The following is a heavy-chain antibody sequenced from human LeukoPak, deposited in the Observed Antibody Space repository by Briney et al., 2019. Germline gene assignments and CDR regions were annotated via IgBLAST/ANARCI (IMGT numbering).Heavy chain of an antibody. CDR3: ARNQEIDYYDSSGFYWGVEY. CDR1: GFTFSSYS. CDR2: ISGGGGTI. D-gene: IGHD3-22*01. V-gene: IGHV3-48*01. Sequence: GGSLRLSCAASGFTFSSYSMNWVRQAPGKGLEWVSFISGGGGTIYYADSVKGRFTISRDNAKNSLHLQMDSLRVEDTAVYYCARNQEIDYYDSSGFYWGVEYWGQGTLVTVSS. J-gene: IGHJ4*02.